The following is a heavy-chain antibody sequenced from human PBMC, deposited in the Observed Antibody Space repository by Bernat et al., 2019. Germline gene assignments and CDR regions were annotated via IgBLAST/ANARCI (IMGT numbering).Heavy chain of an antibody. J-gene: IGHJ5*02. D-gene: IGHD6-6*01. CDR2: LWHDGSRK. Sequence: QVQVVESGGGVVQPGRSLRLSCAASGFSLRHYGMHWVRQAPGKGLEWVAVLWHDGSRKYYADSVKGRFTVSRDNSEITLYLQMDRLGAEDTAVYYCARDIDTSSQYSNFDPWGQGTLVTVSS. V-gene: IGHV3-33*01. CDR1: GFSLRHYG. CDR3: ARDIDTSSQYSNFDP.